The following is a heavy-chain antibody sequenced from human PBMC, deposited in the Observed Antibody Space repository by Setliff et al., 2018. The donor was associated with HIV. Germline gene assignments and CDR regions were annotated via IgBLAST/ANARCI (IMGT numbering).Heavy chain of an antibody. J-gene: IGHJ4*02. V-gene: IGHV4-38-2*01. Sequence: PSETLSLTCDVSGFSISSRYYWGWIRQSPGKGLEWIGNIYHTGSSYYNPSLNDRATISLDTSKNQFSLKLNSVTAADTAVYYCASDVLGLVISVYGFWGQGIPVTVSS. CDR1: GFSISSRYY. CDR2: IYHTGSS. D-gene: IGHD3-22*01. CDR3: ASDVLGLVISVYGF.